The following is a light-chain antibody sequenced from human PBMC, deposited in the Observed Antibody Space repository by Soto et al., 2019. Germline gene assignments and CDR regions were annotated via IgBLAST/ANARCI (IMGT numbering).Light chain of an antibody. CDR2: DAS. Sequence: EIVLTQSPATLSLSPGERANISCRASQSVTTYLAWYQQKPGQAPRLLIYDASDRATGIPARFSGSGSGTDFTLTISSLEPEDFAVYYCQQRSNWPGFTFGGGTKVDIK. V-gene: IGKV3-11*01. J-gene: IGKJ4*01. CDR1: QSVTTY. CDR3: QQRSNWPGFT.